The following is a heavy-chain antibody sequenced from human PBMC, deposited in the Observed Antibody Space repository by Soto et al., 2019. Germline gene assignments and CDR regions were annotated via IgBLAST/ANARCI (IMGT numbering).Heavy chain of an antibody. J-gene: IGHJ6*03. Sequence: SETLSLTCAVYGGSFSGYYWSWIRQPPGKGLEWIGEINHSGSTNYNPSLKSRVTISVDTSKNQFSLKLSSVTAADTAVYYCARSLRSGSYYNRYYYYYYMDVWGKGTTVTVSS. D-gene: IGHD3-10*01. CDR2: INHSGST. CDR1: GGSFSGYY. CDR3: ARSLRSGSYYNRYYYYYYMDV. V-gene: IGHV4-34*01.